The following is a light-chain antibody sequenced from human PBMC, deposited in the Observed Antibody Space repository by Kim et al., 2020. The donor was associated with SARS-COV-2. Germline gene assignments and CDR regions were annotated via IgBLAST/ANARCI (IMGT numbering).Light chain of an antibody. J-gene: IGLJ7*01. CDR2: RDS. CDR3: QVWDSSTRV. V-gene: IGLV3-9*01. CDR1: NIGGKN. Sequence: SVALGQTARITCGGNNIGGKNVHWYQQKPGQAPVLVIYRDSNRPSGIPERFSGSNSGNTATLTISRAQAGDEADYYCQVWDSSTRVFGGGTQLTVL.